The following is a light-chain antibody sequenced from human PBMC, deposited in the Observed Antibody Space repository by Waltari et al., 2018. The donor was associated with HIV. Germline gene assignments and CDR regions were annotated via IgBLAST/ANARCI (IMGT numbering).Light chain of an antibody. CDR3: ATWDDSLNVYV. CDR2: DSH. CDR1: RSNIGSNS. J-gene: IGLJ1*01. Sequence: GSRSNIGSNSVNWYQQLPGTAPELLIYDSHQRPSRVPDRFSGSKSGTSASLAISGLQSEDEADYYCATWDDSLNVYVFGTGTKVTVV. V-gene: IGLV1-44*01.